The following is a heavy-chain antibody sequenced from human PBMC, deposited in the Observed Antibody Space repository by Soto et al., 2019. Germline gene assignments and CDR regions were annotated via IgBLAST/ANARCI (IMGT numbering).Heavy chain of an antibody. J-gene: IGHJ3*02. CDR2: IYYSGST. CDR3: ARDRVYYDIFRAGAFDI. Sequence: SETLSLTCTVSGVSISSGGYYWSWIRQHPGKGLEWIGYIYYSGSTYYNPSLKSRVTISVDTSKNQFSLKLSSVTAADTAVYYCARDRVYYDIFRAGAFDIWGQGTMVTVSS. V-gene: IGHV4-31*03. D-gene: IGHD3-22*01. CDR1: GVSISSGGYY.